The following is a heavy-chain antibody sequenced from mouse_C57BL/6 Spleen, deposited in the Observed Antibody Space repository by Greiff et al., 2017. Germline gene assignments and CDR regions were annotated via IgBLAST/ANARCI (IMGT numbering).Heavy chain of an antibody. V-gene: IGHV1-15*01. Sequence: QVHVKQSGAELVRPGASVTLSCKASGYTFTDYEMHWVKQTPVHGLEWIGAIDPETGGTAYNQKFKGKAILTADKSSSTAYMELRSLTSEDSAVYYCTRKQSYYDYGYWYFDVWGTGTTVTVSS. J-gene: IGHJ1*03. CDR3: TRKQSYYDYGYWYFDV. CDR2: IDPETGGT. D-gene: IGHD2-4*01. CDR1: GYTFTDYE.